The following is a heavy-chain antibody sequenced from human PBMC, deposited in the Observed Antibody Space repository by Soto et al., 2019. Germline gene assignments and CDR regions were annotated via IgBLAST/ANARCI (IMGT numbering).Heavy chain of an antibody. CDR3: ATRPPGATFFGVFDY. Sequence: SETLSLTCTVSGASIRGYYWSWIRQSPGKGPEWIGCVYHSGTTNYNPSLESRVTMSLDTSKNYFSLKLNAVTAADTAIYYCATRPPGATFFGVFDYWSQGTLVTVSS. CDR2: VYHSGTT. J-gene: IGHJ4*02. V-gene: IGHV4-59*13. D-gene: IGHD3-10*01. CDR1: GASIRGYY.